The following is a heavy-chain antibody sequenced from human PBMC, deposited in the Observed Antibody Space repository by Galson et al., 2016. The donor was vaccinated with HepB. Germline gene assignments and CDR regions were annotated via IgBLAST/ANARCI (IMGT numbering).Heavy chain of an antibody. V-gene: IGHV4-59*08. J-gene: IGHJ6*02. CDR3: ARQQNDGHGMDV. CDR2: LYYSGRP. D-gene: IGHD2/OR15-2a*01. Sequence: SETLSLTCTVSGSSTFSHYWSWIRQPPGKGLEWIGYLYYSGRPSYNPSLKSRVTVSIDASTNQVSLTLTSVTAADTAVYYCARQQNDGHGMDVWGQGTTVTVSS. CDR1: GSSTFSHY.